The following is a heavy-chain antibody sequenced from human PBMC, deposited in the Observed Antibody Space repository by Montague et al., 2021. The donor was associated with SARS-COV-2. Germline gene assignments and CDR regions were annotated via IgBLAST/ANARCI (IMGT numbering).Heavy chain of an antibody. J-gene: IGHJ3*02. D-gene: IGHD6-13*01. CDR2: IDWDDDK. CDR1: GFSLSTSGMC. V-gene: IGHV2-70*11. Sequence: PALVKPTQTLTLTCTFSGFSLSTSGMCVSWIRQSPGKALEWLARIDWDDDKYYSTSLKTRLTISKDTSKNQVVLTMTNMDPVDTATYYCARMRIAAAGSPFDIWGQGTMVTVSS. CDR3: ARMRIAAAGSPFDI.